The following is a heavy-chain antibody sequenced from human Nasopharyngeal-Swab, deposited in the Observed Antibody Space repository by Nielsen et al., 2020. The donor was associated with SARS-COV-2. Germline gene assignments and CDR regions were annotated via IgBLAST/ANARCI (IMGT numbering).Heavy chain of an antibody. CDR3: AKDRFEFGPASPFDY. V-gene: IGHV3-23*01. J-gene: IGHJ4*02. D-gene: IGHD3-16*01. Sequence: GESLKISCAASGFTFSSYAMSWVRQAQGKGLEWVSAISGSGGSTYYADSVKGRFTISRDNSKNTLYLQMNSLRAEDTAVYYCAKDRFEFGPASPFDYWGQGTLVTVSS. CDR1: GFTFSSYA. CDR2: ISGSGGST.